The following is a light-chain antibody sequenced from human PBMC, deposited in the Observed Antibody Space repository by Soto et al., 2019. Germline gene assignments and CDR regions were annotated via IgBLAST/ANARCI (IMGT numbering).Light chain of an antibody. CDR3: CSYAGNSTWV. CDR1: SSDVGTYNL. V-gene: IGLV2-23*01. CDR2: EGT. J-gene: IGLJ3*02. Sequence: QSALTQPASVSGSPRQSITISCTGTSSDVGTYNLVSWYQQHPDKAPKLMIYEGTKRPAGVSIRFSGSKSGNTASLTISGLQTEDEADYYCCSYAGNSTWVFGGGTKVTVL.